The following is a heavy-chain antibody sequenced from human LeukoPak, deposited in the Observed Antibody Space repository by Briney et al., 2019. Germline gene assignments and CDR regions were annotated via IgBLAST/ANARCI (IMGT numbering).Heavy chain of an antibody. CDR1: GFTFSDYY. D-gene: IGHD3-10*01. J-gene: IGHJ4*02. CDR2: ISSSGSTT. Sequence: PGGSLRLSCAASGFTFSDYYMSWIRQAPGKGLEWVSYISSSGSTTYYADSVKGRFTISRDNAKNSLYLQMNSLRAEDTAVYYCARDGEITMVPSDYWGQGTLVTVSS. V-gene: IGHV3-11*01. CDR3: ARDGEITMVPSDY.